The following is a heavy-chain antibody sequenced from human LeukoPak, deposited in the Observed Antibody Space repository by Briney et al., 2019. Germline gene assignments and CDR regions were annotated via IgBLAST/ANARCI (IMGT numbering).Heavy chain of an antibody. CDR3: ARGAYDSSGYYVLSFDY. CDR1: GGSISSYY. Sequence: SETLSLTCIVSGGSISSYYWIWIRQPPGKGLEWIGYIYYSGSTNYNPSLKSRVTISVDTSKNQFSLKLSSVTAADTAVYYCARGAYDSSGYYVLSFDYWGQGTLVTVSS. V-gene: IGHV4-59*08. CDR2: IYYSGST. J-gene: IGHJ4*02. D-gene: IGHD3-22*01.